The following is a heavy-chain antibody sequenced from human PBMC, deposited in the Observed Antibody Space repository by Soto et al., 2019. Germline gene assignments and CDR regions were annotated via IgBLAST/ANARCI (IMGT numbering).Heavy chain of an antibody. D-gene: IGHD1-7*01. Sequence: VQLVESGGDLVQPGGSLRLSCAASGFAVSSNYMTWVRQAPGKGLEWVSVIHSGGDTHYADSVRGRFTSSRDNSKNTLYLQMNSLRAEDTAVYYCARSRTGTTYGGMDVWGQGTTVTVSS. CDR3: ARSRTGTTYGGMDV. V-gene: IGHV3-66*01. CDR1: GFAVSSNY. CDR2: IHSGGDT. J-gene: IGHJ6*02.